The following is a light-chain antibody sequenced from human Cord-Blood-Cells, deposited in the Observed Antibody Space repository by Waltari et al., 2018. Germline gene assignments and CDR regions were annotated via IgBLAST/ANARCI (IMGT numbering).Light chain of an antibody. CDR2: AAS. CDR3: QQSYSTPYT. CDR1: QSISSY. Sequence: DIHMTQSPSSLSASVGDRVTITCRASQSISSYLNWYQQKPGNAPKLLIYAASSLQSGVPSRFSGSGSGTDFTLTISSLQPEDFATYYCQQSYSTPYTFGQGTKLEIK. V-gene: IGKV1-39*01. J-gene: IGKJ2*01.